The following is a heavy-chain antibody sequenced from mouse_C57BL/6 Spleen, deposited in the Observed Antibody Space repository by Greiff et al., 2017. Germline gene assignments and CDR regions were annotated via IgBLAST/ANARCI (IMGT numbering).Heavy chain of an antibody. CDR2: INPKSGGT. J-gene: IGHJ2*01. D-gene: IGHD1-1*01. CDR3: ARTGTGSSFGY. CDR1: GYTFTDYK. V-gene: IGHV1-18*01. Sequence: VQLQQSGPELVKPGASVKIPCKASGYTFTDYKMDWVKQSHGQSLEWIGDINPKSGGTIYNQKFKGKATLTVDKSSSTAYMQLRSLTSEDTAVYYCARTGTGSSFGYWGQGTTLTASS.